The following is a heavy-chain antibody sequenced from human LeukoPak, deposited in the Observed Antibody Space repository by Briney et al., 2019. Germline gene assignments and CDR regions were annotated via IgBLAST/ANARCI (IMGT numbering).Heavy chain of an antibody. CDR1: GFTFSHYG. D-gene: IGHD2-15*01. Sequence: PGGSLRLSCAASGFTFSHYGMPWVRLAPGKGLEWVSAIWYDGSKAYSADSVKGRFTISRDNSKNTLNLQMNSLTGEDTAVYYCARENWDHCSGHTCYGVFGLWGQGTMVTVSA. CDR2: IWYDGSKA. J-gene: IGHJ3*01. V-gene: IGHV3-33*01. CDR3: ARENWDHCSGHTCYGVFGL.